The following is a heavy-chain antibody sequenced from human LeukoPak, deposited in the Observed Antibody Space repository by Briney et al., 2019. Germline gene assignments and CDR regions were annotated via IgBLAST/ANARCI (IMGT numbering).Heavy chain of an antibody. V-gene: IGHV3-74*01. CDR3: ARHQGSRSWDAFDF. J-gene: IGHJ3*01. Sequence: PGGSLRLSCAASGFTFSSYWMHWVRQAPGKGLVWVSRIKNDGSSTAYADSVKGRFTISRDNAKNTLYLQMNSLKPSDTAMYYCARHQGSRSWDAFDFWGQGTMVTVSS. CDR2: IKNDGSST. CDR1: GFTFSSYW. D-gene: IGHD6-6*01.